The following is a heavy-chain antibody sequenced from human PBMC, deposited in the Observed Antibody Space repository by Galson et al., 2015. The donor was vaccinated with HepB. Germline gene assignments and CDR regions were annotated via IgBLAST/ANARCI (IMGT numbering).Heavy chain of an antibody. V-gene: IGHV1-18*01. CDR1: GYTFTSYG. Sequence: SVKVSCKASGYTFTSYGISWVRQAPGQGLEWMGWISAYNGNTNYAQKLQGRVTMTTDTSTSTAYMELRSLRSDDTAVDYCARDRRRGAVADPFDYWGQGTLVTVSS. D-gene: IGHD6-19*01. J-gene: IGHJ4*02. CDR3: ARDRRRGAVADPFDY. CDR2: ISAYNGNT.